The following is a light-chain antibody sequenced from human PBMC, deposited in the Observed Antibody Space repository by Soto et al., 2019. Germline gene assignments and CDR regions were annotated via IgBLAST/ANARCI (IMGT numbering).Light chain of an antibody. CDR3: CSYGATYTYV. Sequence: QSVLTQPASVSGSPGQSITLSCTGTTSDLGRYKFVSWYQQYPGKAPRLMMYEVSNRPSGVSNRFSGSKSGNTASLTISGLQAEDEAIYYCCSYGATYTYVFGTGTKVTVL. V-gene: IGLV2-14*01. CDR2: EVS. CDR1: TSDLGRYKF. J-gene: IGLJ1*01.